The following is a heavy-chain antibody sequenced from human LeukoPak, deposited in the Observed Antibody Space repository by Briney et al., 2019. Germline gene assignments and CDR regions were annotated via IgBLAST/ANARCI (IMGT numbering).Heavy chain of an antibody. J-gene: IGHJ4*02. CDR1: DYPISSGYF. CDR3: ARSYSRSSPCCDY. Sequence: SETLSLTCVVSDYPISSGYFGGCIRQAPGKGLEWIATISHSGSTYFNPSLQSRTFVSIDTSKNEFSLKLASVTAADTAVYYCARSYSRSSPCCDYWGQGTLVTVSS. V-gene: IGHV4-38-2*01. D-gene: IGHD6-6*01. CDR2: ISHSGST.